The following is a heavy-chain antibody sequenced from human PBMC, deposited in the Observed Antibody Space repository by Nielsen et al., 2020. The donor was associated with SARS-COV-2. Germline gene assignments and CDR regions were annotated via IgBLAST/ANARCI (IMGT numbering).Heavy chain of an antibody. CDR1: GFTFSSYG. CDR2: IWYDGSNK. Sequence: GGSLRLSCAASGFTFSSYGMHWVRQAPGKGLEWVAVIWYDGSNKYYADSVKGRFTISRDNSKNTLYLQMNSLRAEDTAVYYCAATLKLTTGEDWFDPWGQGTLVTVSS. CDR3: AATLKLTTGEDWFDP. J-gene: IGHJ5*02. V-gene: IGHV3-33*01. D-gene: IGHD4-11*01.